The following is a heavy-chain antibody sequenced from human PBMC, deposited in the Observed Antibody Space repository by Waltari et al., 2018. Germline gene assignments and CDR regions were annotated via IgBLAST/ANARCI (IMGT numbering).Heavy chain of an antibody. Sequence: EVHLVESGGGLVQPGGSLRLPCAASGFTFSTYWMTWVRQAPGKGLEWRANIKDDGREKNDVDSVKGRFTISRDNAKNSLYLQMNSLRAEDTAVYYCARDPHYSNFDYWGQGTLVTVSS. CDR1: GFTFSTYW. J-gene: IGHJ4*02. CDR3: ARDPHYSNFDY. V-gene: IGHV3-7*01. CDR2: IKDDGREK. D-gene: IGHD4-4*01.